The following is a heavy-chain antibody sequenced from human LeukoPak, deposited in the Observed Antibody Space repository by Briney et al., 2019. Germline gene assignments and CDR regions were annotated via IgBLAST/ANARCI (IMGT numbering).Heavy chain of an antibody. V-gene: IGHV3-21*01. Sequence: GGSLRLSCAASGFTFSSYSMNWVRQAPGKGLEWVSSISSSSNYIYYADSVKGRFTISRDNAKNSLYLQMNSLRAEDTAVYYCARDPSSGWYLKGWFGPWGQGTLVTVSS. D-gene: IGHD6-19*01. CDR2: ISSSSNYI. CDR1: GFTFSSYS. CDR3: ARDPSSGWYLKGWFGP. J-gene: IGHJ5*02.